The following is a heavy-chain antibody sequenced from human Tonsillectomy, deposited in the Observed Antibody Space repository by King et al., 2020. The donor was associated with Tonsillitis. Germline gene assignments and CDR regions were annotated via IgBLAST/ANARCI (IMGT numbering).Heavy chain of an antibody. J-gene: IGHJ5*02. CDR1: GYTFTHYA. V-gene: IGHV7-4-1*02. CDR2: INTNAGNTGNP. D-gene: IGHD7-27*01. CDR3: VRDDWGSDL. Sequence: QLVQSGSELKKPGASVKVSCKASGYTFTHYAMNWVRQAPGQGLEWMGWINTNAGNTGNPTYAQGFTGRFVLSLDTSASTAYLQISNLKAEDTAVYYCVRDDWGSDLWGQGTLVTVST.